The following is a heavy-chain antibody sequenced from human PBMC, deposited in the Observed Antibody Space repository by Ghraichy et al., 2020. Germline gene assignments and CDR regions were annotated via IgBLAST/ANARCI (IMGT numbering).Heavy chain of an antibody. CDR1: CGSISSYY. J-gene: IGHJ3*02. Sequence: ETLSLTCTVSCGSISSYYWSWIRQPPGKGLEWIGYIYYSGSTNYNPSLKSRVTISVDTSKNQFSLKLSSVTAADTAVYYCARDGYYDSSGYRHAFDIWGQGTMVTVSS. V-gene: IGHV4-59*01. CDR2: IYYSGST. CDR3: ARDGYYDSSGYRHAFDI. D-gene: IGHD3-22*01.